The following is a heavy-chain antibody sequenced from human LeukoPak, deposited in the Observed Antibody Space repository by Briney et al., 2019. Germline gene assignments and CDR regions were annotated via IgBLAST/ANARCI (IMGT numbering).Heavy chain of an antibody. CDR1: GGSIRSGSFY. Sequence: PSQTLSLTCTVSGGSIRSGSFYWTWIRQHPGKGLEWIGSIYYSGSTYYNPSLKSRVTISVDTSKNQFSLKLSSVTAADTAVYYCARLASRAEDYWGQGTLVTVSS. D-gene: IGHD2-15*01. CDR2: IYYSGST. CDR3: ARLASRAEDY. J-gene: IGHJ4*02. V-gene: IGHV4-39*01.